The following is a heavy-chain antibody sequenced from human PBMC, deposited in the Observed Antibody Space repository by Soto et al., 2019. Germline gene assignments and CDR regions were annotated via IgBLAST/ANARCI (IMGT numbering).Heavy chain of an antibody. Sequence: ASVKVSCKASGFTFTRSAVQWVRQDRGQRLEWIGWIVAGSGNTIYAQKFRERVTISRDMSTSTAYMELSSLRSEDTAVYYCAAQGTIGGYDYGMDVWGQGTTVTVSS. J-gene: IGHJ6*02. CDR3: AAQGTIGGYDYGMDV. V-gene: IGHV1-58*01. CDR2: IVAGSGNT. CDR1: GFTFTRSA. D-gene: IGHD1-26*01.